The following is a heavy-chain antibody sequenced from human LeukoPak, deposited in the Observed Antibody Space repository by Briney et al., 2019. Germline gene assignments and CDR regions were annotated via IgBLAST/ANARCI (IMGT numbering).Heavy chain of an antibody. V-gene: IGHV3-23*01. Sequence: GGSLRLSCGTSGFTFSNYAMSWVRQAPGKGLEWVSAISGSGGSTYYADSVKGRFTISRDNSKDTLFLQKNSLRAEDTAVYYCAKDRSCSGSSCNVGSWGQGTMVTVSS. D-gene: IGHD2-2*01. CDR2: ISGSGGST. CDR1: GFTFSNYA. CDR3: AKDRSCSGSSCNVGS. J-gene: IGHJ3*01.